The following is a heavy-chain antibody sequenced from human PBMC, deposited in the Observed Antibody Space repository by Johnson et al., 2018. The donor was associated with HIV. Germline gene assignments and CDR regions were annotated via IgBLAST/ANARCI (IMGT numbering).Heavy chain of an antibody. CDR3: AREGVWELYAFDI. CDR2: ISYDGSNK. CDR1: GFTFSSYA. Sequence: QLVESGGGLVQPGGSLRLSCVASGFTFSSYAMHWVRQAPGKGLEWVAVISYDGSNKYYADSVKGRFTISRDNSKNTLYLQMNSLRAEDTAVYYCAREGVWELYAFDIWGQGTMVTVSS. V-gene: IGHV3-30*14. J-gene: IGHJ3*02. D-gene: IGHD1-26*01.